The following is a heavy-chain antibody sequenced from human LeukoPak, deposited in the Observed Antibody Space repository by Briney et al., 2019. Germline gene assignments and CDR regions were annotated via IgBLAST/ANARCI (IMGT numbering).Heavy chain of an antibody. CDR1: GFTFSSYA. V-gene: IGHV3-23*01. CDR3: AKDRCSGGSCYTNWFDP. D-gene: IGHD2-15*01. Sequence: PGGSLRLSCAASGFTFSSYAMSWVRQAPGKGLEWVSAISGSGGSTYYADSVKGRFTISRDNFKNTLYPQMNSLRAEDTAVYYCAKDRCSGGSCYTNWFDPWGQGTLVTVSS. J-gene: IGHJ5*02. CDR2: ISGSGGST.